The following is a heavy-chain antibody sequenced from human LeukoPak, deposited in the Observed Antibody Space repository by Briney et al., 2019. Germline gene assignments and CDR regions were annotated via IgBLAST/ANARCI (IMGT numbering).Heavy chain of an antibody. J-gene: IGHJ4*02. CDR2: IIPIFGTA. D-gene: IGHD6-19*01. Sequence: ASVKVSCKASGGTFSSYAISWVRQAPGQGLEWMGGIIPIFGTANYAQKFQGRVAITADESTSTAYMELSSLRSEDTAVYYCASGGYGGWYHRELDYWGQGTLVTVSS. V-gene: IGHV1-69*13. CDR1: GGTFSSYA. CDR3: ASGGYGGWYHRELDY.